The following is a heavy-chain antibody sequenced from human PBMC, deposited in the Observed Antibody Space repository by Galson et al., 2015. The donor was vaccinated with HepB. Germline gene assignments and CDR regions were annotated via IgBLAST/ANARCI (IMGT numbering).Heavy chain of an antibody. J-gene: IGHJ5*02. CDR3: AKWGVLYYSSGFNWFDP. V-gene: IGHV3-23*01. Sequence: SLRLSCAASGFTFSSYAMSWVRQAPGKGLEWVSAISGSGGSTYYADSVKGRFTISRDNSKNTLYLQMNSLRAEDTAVYYCAKWGVLYYSSGFNWFDPWGQGTLGTVSS. CDR2: ISGSGGST. D-gene: IGHD6-19*01. CDR1: GFTFSSYA.